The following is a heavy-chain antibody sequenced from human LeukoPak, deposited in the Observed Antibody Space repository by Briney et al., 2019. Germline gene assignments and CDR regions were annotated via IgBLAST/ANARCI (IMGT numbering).Heavy chain of an antibody. Sequence: GGSLRLSCAASGFTFSSYARSWVRQAQGKGLEWFSTISGSGGSTYYADSVKGRFTISRDNSKNTLYLQMNSLRAEDTAVYYCAELGITMIGGVWGKGTTVTISS. V-gene: IGHV3-23*01. CDR2: ISGSGGST. CDR3: AELGITMIGGV. D-gene: IGHD3-10*02. CDR1: GFTFSSYA. J-gene: IGHJ6*04.